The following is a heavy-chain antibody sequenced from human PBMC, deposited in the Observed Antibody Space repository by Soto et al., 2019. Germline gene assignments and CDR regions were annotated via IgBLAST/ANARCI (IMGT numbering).Heavy chain of an antibody. CDR3: ASDQPNRGSFDY. CDR2: IIPIFGTT. Sequence: QVQLVQSGAEVKKPGSSVKVSCKASGGTFSNYAISWVRQAPGQGLEWMGGIIPIFGTTNYAQKFQGRVTITADESTTTAYMELSSLRYEDTAVYYCASDQPNRGSFDYWGQGTLVTVSS. D-gene: IGHD2-2*01. V-gene: IGHV1-69*12. CDR1: GGTFSNYA. J-gene: IGHJ4*02.